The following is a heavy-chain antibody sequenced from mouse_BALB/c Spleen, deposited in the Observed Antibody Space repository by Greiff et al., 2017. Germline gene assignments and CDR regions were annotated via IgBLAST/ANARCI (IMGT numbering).Heavy chain of an antibody. J-gene: IGHJ3*01. CDR1: GFTFSNYW. D-gene: IGHD4-1*01. CDR2: IRLKSNNYAT. V-gene: IGHV6-6*02. CDR3: TRGDWDDAY. Sequence: EVKVEESGGGLVQPGGSMKLSCVASGFTFSNYWMNWVRQSPEKGLEWVAEIRLKSNNYATHYAESVKGRFTISRDDSKSSVYLQMNNLRAEDTGIYYCTRGDWDDAYWGQGTLVTVSA.